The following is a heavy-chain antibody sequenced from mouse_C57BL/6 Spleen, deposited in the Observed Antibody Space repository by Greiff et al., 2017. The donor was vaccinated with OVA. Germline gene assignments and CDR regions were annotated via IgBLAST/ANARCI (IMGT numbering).Heavy chain of an antibody. D-gene: IGHD1-1*01. CDR3: ARSDYYDWDFEV. CDR1: GYPFTSYW. Sequence: QVQLKQPGAELVKPGASVKMSCQASGYPFTSYWITLVKQRPGQGLVWDGDIYPGSGCTNHNEKFKSKATLAVDTCSSTAYMQRSSLTAEDSAVYYCARSDYYDWDFEVWGTGTTVTVSS. V-gene: IGHV1-55*01. CDR2: IYPGSGCT. J-gene: IGHJ1*03.